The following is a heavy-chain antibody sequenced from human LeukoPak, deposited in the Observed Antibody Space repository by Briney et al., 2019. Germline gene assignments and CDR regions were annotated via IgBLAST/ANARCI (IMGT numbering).Heavy chain of an antibody. D-gene: IGHD3-22*01. CDR2: IGFDGSEI. V-gene: IGHV3-30*02. CDR1: GFSFSTYG. J-gene: IGHJ4*02. CDR3: AKRGKDSPGYYNHFDY. Sequence: GESLRLSCAASGFSFSTYGMHWVRQAPGKGLEWVAFIGFDGSEIRYADSVKGRFTISGDDSKNTLYLQMSGLRGEDTAVYYCAKRGKDSPGYYNHFDYWGQGTLVTVSS.